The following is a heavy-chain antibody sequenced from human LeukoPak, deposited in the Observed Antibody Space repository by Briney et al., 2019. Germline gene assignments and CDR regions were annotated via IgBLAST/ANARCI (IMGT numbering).Heavy chain of an antibody. V-gene: IGHV3-43*02. CDR3: AKDMEYDYVWGSYRDGFDY. CDR2: ISGDGGST. CDR1: GFTSDDYA. J-gene: IGHJ4*02. Sequence: PGGSLRLSCAASGFTSDDYAMRWVRHAPGKGLEWVSLISGDGGSTYYADSVKGRFTISRDNSKNSLYLQMNSLRTEDTALYYCAKDMEYDYVWGSYRDGFDYWGQGTLVTVSS. D-gene: IGHD3-16*02.